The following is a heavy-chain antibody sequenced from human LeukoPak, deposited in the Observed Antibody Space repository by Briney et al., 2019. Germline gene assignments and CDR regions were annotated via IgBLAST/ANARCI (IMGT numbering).Heavy chain of an antibody. CDR1: GGSISSGDYY. V-gene: IGHV4-30-4*08. Sequence: SETLSLTCTVSGGSISSGDYYWSWIRQPPGKGLEWIGYSYYSGNTYYSPSLKSRITISVDTSKNQFSLTLTSVTAADTAVYYCAAPRYYYYYMDVWGKGTTVTVSS. CDR3: AAPRYYYYYMDV. CDR2: SYYSGNT. J-gene: IGHJ6*03.